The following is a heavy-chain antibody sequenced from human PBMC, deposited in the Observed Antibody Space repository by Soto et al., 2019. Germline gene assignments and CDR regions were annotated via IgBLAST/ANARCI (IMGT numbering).Heavy chain of an antibody. CDR1: GGSISSGGYY. CDR2: IYYSGST. Sequence: QVQLQESGPGLVKPSQTLSLTCTVSGGSISSGGYYWSWIRQHPGKGLEWIGYIYYSGSTYYNPSXXXXXXXXXXXXXXXXXXXXXXXXXXXTAVYYCAREPGYSSVMVDYWGQGTLVTVSS. D-gene: IGHD6-19*01. CDR3: AREPGYSSVMVDY. J-gene: IGHJ4*02. V-gene: IGHV4-31*01.